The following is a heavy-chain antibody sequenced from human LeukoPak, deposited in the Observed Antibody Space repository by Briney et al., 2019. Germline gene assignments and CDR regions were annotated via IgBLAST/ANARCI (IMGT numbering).Heavy chain of an antibody. Sequence: PSETLSLTCTVSGGSIRSYYWSWIRQPPGKGLEWIGYIYYSGSTKYNPSLKSRVTISVGTSKNQFSLKLSSVTAADTAVYYCARDRVTGGGVWNFDLWGRGTLVTVSS. V-gene: IGHV4-59*01. CDR1: GGSIRSYY. CDR3: ARDRVTGGGVWNFDL. J-gene: IGHJ2*01. CDR2: IYYSGST. D-gene: IGHD2-8*02.